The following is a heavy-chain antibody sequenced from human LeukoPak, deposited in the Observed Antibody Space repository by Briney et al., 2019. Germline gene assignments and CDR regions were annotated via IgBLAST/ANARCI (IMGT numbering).Heavy chain of an antibody. V-gene: IGHV4-61*02. CDR1: GGSISSGSYY. D-gene: IGHD2-15*01. CDR3: ARGLPFDY. CDR2: IYTSGST. J-gene: IGHJ4*02. Sequence: SETLSLTCTVSGGSISSGSYYWSWIRQPAGKGLEWIGRIYTSGSTNYNPSLKSRVTISVDTSKNQFSLKLSSVTAADTAVYYCARGLPFDYWGQGTLVTVSS.